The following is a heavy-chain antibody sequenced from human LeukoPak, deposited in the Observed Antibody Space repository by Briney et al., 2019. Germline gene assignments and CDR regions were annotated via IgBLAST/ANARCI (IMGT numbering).Heavy chain of an antibody. D-gene: IGHD6-13*01. CDR2: IYYTGST. Sequence: SETLSLTCTVSGGSISTYYWTWIRQPPGKGLEWIGYIYYTGSTNYNPSLKSRVTMSVDTSKNQFSLKLSSVTAADTAVYYCARTGSWYYYFDYWGQGALVTVSS. CDR3: ARTGSWYYYFDY. J-gene: IGHJ4*02. V-gene: IGHV4-59*01. CDR1: GGSISTYY.